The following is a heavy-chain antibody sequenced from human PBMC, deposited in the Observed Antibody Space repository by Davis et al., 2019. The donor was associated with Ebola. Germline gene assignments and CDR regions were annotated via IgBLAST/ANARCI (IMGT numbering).Heavy chain of an antibody. Sequence: ASVKVSCKASGFTLTNYAIHWVRQAPGQWLEWMGWVHGGNGNTKYSQRFQGRVTITTDTSASTAYLDLSSLRSDDTAVFYCARATFGYNSGWYADYWGQGTLVTVSS. CDR1: GFTLTNYA. J-gene: IGHJ4*02. V-gene: IGHV1-3*01. D-gene: IGHD6-19*01. CDR3: ARATFGYNSGWYADY. CDR2: VHGGNGNT.